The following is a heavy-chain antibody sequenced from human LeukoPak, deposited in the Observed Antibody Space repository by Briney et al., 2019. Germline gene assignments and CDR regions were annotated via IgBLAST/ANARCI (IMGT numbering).Heavy chain of an antibody. D-gene: IGHD7-27*01. J-gene: IGHJ4*02. CDR1: GFTFTGYS. CDR2: ISVSSSNI. V-gene: IGHV3-48*02. Sequence: GGSLKLSCAASGFTFTGYSMNWVRQAPGKGLEWVSYISVSSSNIYYADSVKGRFTISRDNAKNSLYLQMNSLRDEDTAVYYCARESYWGSSAKGFDYWGQGTLVTVSS. CDR3: ARESYWGSSAKGFDY.